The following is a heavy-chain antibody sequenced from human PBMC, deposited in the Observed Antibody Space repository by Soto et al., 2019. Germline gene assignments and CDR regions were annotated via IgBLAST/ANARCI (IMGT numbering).Heavy chain of an antibody. CDR1: GGVFRNYA. J-gene: IGHJ1*01. V-gene: IGHV1-69*01. D-gene: IGHD1-26*01. CDR2: IIPVCGTA. CDR3: ARDRWGSYSGDS. Sequence: QVQLVQSGAEVKKPGSSVKVSCKASGGVFRNYAINWVRQAPGQGLEWMGGIIPVCGTADYPQKFQGRVTITADESTTTAYMELTSLKTEDTAVYFGARDRWGSYSGDSGGQGTLVTVAS.